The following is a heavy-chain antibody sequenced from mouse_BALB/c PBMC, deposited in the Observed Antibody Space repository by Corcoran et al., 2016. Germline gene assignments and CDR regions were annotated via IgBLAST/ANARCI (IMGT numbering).Heavy chain of an antibody. CDR2: INPYNDGT. J-gene: IGHJ4*01. CDR1: GYTFTSYV. CDR3: ARLYPGIAMDY. Sequence: EVQLQQSGPALVKPGASVKMSCKASGYTFTSYVMHWVKQKPGQGLEWIGYINPYNDGTKYNEKFKGKATLTSDKSSSTAYMELSSLTSEDSAVYYCARLYPGIAMDYWGQGTSVTVSS. V-gene: IGHV1S136*01.